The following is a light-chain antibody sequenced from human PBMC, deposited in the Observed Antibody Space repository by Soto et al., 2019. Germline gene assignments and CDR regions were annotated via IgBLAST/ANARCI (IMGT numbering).Light chain of an antibody. CDR3: MQALATPPT. J-gene: IGKJ2*01. CDR2: LGS. CDR1: QSLLHSNGYNY. Sequence: DIVMTQSPLSLPVTPGEPASISCRSSQSLLHSNGYNYLDWYLQKPGQSPQVLIYLGSNRASGVPDRFSGSGSDTDFTLKISRVEAEDVGVYYCMQALATPPTFGQGTKLEIK. V-gene: IGKV2-28*01.